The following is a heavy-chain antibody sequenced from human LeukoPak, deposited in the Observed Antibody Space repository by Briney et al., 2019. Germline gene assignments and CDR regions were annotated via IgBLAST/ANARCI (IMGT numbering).Heavy chain of an antibody. D-gene: IGHD3-22*01. J-gene: IGHJ4*02. CDR2: ISGSGGST. Sequence: GGSLRLSCAASGFTFSSYGMSWVRQAPGKGLEWVSAISGSGGSTYYADSVKGRFTISRDNSKNTLYLQMNSLRAEDTAVYYCAKGRYYYDSSGYSEGDYWGQGTLVTVSS. CDR3: AKGRYYYDSSGYSEGDY. CDR1: GFTFSSYG. V-gene: IGHV3-23*01.